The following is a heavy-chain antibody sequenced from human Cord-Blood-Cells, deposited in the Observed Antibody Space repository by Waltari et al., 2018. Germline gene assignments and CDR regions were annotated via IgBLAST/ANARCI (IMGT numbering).Heavy chain of an antibody. CDR1: GGTCRRYA. Sequence: QVQLVQSGAEVKNPGSSVKVSCKASGGTCRRYAISWVRQAPGQGREWKGGIIPIFGTANYAQKFQGRVTITADKSTSTAYMELSSLRSEDTAVYYCAREGVEGYFDLWGRGTLVTVSS. D-gene: IGHD3-3*01. CDR2: IIPIFGTA. V-gene: IGHV1-69*06. CDR3: AREGVEGYFDL. J-gene: IGHJ2*01.